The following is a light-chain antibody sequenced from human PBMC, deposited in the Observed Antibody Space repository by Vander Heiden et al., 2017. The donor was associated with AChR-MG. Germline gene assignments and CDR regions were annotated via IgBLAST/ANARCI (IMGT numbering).Light chain of an antibody. CDR2: DVS. Sequence: QSALTQPRSVSGSPGQSVTISCTGTSSDVGGYSYVSWYQQHPGKAPKLMIYDVSERPSGVPDRFSGSKSGNTASLTISGLQADDEADYYCCSYAGSYSWVFGGGTKLTVL. V-gene: IGLV2-11*01. CDR1: SSDVGGYSY. J-gene: IGLJ3*02. CDR3: CSYAGSYSWV.